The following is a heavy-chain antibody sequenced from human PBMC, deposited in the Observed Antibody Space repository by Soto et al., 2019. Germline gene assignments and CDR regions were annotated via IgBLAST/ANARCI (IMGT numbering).Heavy chain of an antibody. J-gene: IGHJ6*02. CDR3: ARDAVQITDLDYLYYGLDF. Sequence: SLRLSCRASGFGFGDYAMNWGRQSPGEGIEGVGFVRSKGYGGTTDYAASVRGRFTISRDDSNSIAYLQMNSLKTDDTAVYYCARDAVQITDLDYLYYGLDFWRPRPTVTASS. V-gene: IGHV3-49*04. CDR2: VRSKGYGGTT. CDR1: GFGFGDYA. D-gene: IGHD5-12*01.